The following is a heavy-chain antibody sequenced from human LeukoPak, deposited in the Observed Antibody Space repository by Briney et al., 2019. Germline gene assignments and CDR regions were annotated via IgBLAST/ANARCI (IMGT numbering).Heavy chain of an antibody. CDR3: ANVYYYDSSGPDDAFDI. J-gene: IGHJ3*02. CDR1: DFSISSGFY. V-gene: IGHV4-38-2*01. Sequence: SETLSLTCVVSDFSISSGFYWGWIRQPPGKGLEWIGSIHHSGSTYYNPSLTSRVTVSVDTSKDQFSLKLSSVTAADTAVYYCANVYYYDSSGPDDAFDIWGQGTMVTVSS. CDR2: IHHSGST. D-gene: IGHD3-22*01.